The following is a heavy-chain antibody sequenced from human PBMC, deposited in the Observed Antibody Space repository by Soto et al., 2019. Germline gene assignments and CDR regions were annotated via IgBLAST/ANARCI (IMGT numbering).Heavy chain of an antibody. CDR2: IYYSENT. Sequence: KPSETLSLTCIVSGDSISSGGYYWSWIRQHPGKGLEWIGYIYYSENTHYNPSVKGRLTMSLDTSKNQFSLKLSSVTAADTAVYYCAREKTTGYTNWFDPWGQGTLVTVSS. V-gene: IGHV4-31*03. D-gene: IGHD4-17*01. CDR3: AREKTTGYTNWFDP. CDR1: GDSISSGGYY. J-gene: IGHJ5*02.